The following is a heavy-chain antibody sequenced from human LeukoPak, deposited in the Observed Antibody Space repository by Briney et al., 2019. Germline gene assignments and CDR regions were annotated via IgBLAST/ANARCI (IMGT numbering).Heavy chain of an antibody. CDR3: AKESVAAPPIDY. CDR2: ISGSAYST. D-gene: IGHD6-19*01. V-gene: IGHV3-23*01. CDR1: GFTFSSYA. Sequence: RSGGSLRLSCAASGFTFSSYAMSWVRQAPGKGLEWVSAISGSAYSTYYADSVKGRFTISRDSSKNTLYLQMNILRAEDTAVYYCAKESVAAPPIDYWGQGTLVTVSS. J-gene: IGHJ4*02.